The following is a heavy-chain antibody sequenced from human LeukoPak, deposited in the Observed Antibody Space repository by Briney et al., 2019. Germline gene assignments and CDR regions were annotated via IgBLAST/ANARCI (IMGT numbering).Heavy chain of an antibody. J-gene: IGHJ4*02. Sequence: SQTLSLTCTASGGSISSGGYYWSWIRQPPGKGLEWIGEINHSGSTNYNPSLKSRVTISVDTSKNQFSLKLSSVTAADTAVYYCARTAYYPNDYWGQGTLATVSS. D-gene: IGHD2-21*01. V-gene: IGHV4-30-2*01. CDR2: INHSGST. CDR1: GGSISSGGYY. CDR3: ARTAYYPNDY.